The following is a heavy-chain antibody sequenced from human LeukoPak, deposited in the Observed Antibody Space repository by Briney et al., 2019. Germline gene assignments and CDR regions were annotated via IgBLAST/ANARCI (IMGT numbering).Heavy chain of an antibody. Sequence: GGSLRLSCAASGFTFSTYSMNWVRQAPGKGLEWVSSITSSSRYIYYADSVKGRFTISRDNAKNSLYLQMNSLRAEDTAVYYCAELGITMIGGVWGKGTTVTISS. V-gene: IGHV3-21*01. CDR2: ITSSSRYI. CDR1: GFTFSTYS. D-gene: IGHD3-10*02. CDR3: AELGITMIGGV. J-gene: IGHJ6*04.